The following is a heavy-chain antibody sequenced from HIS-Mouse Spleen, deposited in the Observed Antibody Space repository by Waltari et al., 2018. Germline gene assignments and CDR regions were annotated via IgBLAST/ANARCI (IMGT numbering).Heavy chain of an antibody. Sequence: EVQLVESGGGLVKPGGSLRLSCAASGFTFRSYSMNWVRQAPGKGLEWVSSISSSSSYIYYADSVKGRFTISRDNAKNSLYLQMNSLRAEDTAVYYCARGSWNWFDPWGQGTLVTVSS. CDR2: ISSSSSYI. CDR3: ARGSWNWFDP. J-gene: IGHJ5*02. CDR1: GFTFRSYS. V-gene: IGHV3-21*01. D-gene: IGHD2-15*01.